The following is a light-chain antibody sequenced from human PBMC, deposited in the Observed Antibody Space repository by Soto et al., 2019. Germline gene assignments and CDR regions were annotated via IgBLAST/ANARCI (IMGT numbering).Light chain of an antibody. V-gene: IGKV3-20*01. Sequence: SPGTLSLSPGEGATLSCRASQSVSSYLAWYQQKPGQAPRLLIYDASNRATGIPARFSGSGSGTDFTLTISRLEPEDFAVYYCQQYGSSGTFGQGTKVDI. CDR3: QQYGSSGT. CDR2: DAS. CDR1: QSVSSY. J-gene: IGKJ1*01.